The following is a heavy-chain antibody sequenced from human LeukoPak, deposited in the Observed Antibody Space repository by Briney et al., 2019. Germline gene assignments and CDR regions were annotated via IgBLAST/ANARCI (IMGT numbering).Heavy chain of an antibody. J-gene: IGHJ4*02. CDR2: ISSSSSYI. D-gene: IGHD3-10*01. CDR1: GFTFRSYS. CDR3: ARGGPAGIWFGESIYVLDY. Sequence: PGGSLRLSCAASGFTFRSYSMNWVRQAPGKGLEWVSYISSSSSYIYYADSVKGRFTISRDNAKNSLYLQMNSLRAEDTAVYYCARGGPAGIWFGESIYVLDYWGQGTLVTVSS. V-gene: IGHV3-21*05.